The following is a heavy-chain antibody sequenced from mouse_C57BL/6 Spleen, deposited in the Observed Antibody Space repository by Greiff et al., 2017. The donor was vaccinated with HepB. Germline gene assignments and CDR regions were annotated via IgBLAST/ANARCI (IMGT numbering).Heavy chain of an antibody. D-gene: IGHD4-1*01. CDR1: GYTFTSYT. Sequence: QVHVKQSGAELARPGASVKMSCKASGYTFTSYTMHWVKQRPGQGLEWIGYINPSSGYTKYNQKFKDKATLTADKSSSTAYMQLSSLTSEDSAVYYCASTGAMDYWGQGTSVTVSS. J-gene: IGHJ4*01. CDR2: INPSSGYT. V-gene: IGHV1-4*01. CDR3: ASTGAMDY.